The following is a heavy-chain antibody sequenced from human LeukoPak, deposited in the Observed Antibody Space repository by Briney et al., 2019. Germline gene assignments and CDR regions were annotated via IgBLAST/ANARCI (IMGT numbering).Heavy chain of an antibody. CDR2: IRYDGSNK. D-gene: IGHD6-13*01. V-gene: IGHV3-30*02. CDR3: AKRTKVSSSWYISDY. J-gene: IGHJ4*02. CDR1: GFTFSSYG. Sequence: GGSLRLSCAASGFTFSSYGMHWVRQAPGKGLEWVAFIRYDGSNKYYADSVKGRFTISRDNSKNTLYLQMNSLRAEDTAVYYCAKRTKVSSSWYISDYWGQGTLVTVSS.